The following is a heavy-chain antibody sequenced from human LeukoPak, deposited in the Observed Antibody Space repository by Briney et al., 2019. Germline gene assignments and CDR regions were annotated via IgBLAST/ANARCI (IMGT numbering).Heavy chain of an antibody. Sequence: SETLSPTCTVSGGSISSYYWSWIRQPPGKGLEWIGYIYYSGSTNYNPSLKSRVTISVDTSKNQFSLKLSSVTAADTAVYYCARAQDWFDPWGQGTLVTVSS. J-gene: IGHJ5*02. V-gene: IGHV4-59*01. CDR2: IYYSGST. CDR3: ARAQDWFDP. CDR1: GGSISSYY.